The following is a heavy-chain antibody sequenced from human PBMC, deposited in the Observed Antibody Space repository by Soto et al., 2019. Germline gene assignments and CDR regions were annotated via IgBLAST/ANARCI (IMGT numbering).Heavy chain of an antibody. Sequence: QVQLVQSGTEVKKPGASEKVSCKASGYTFTSYGISWVRQAPGQALQWMGWIRAYNGNTNYAQKLQGRVTMTTDTSTSAANMELRSLRSDDTAGYYCARDAPPEDYWGQGTLVTVSS. J-gene: IGHJ4*02. CDR2: IRAYNGNT. CDR3: ARDAPPEDY. CDR1: GYTFTSYG. V-gene: IGHV1-18*01.